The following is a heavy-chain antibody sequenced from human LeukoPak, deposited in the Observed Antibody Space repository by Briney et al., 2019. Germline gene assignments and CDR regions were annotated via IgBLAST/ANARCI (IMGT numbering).Heavy chain of an antibody. Sequence: SETLSLTCTISGASVSGSPYYWGWIRQPPGKGLEWIGSIYSSGSTYYDASLQSRVTISIETSKNQISLRLNSVTAADTAIYYCAKSGGYGLIDYWGQGTLVTVSS. V-gene: IGHV4-39*01. D-gene: IGHD1-26*01. CDR1: GASVSGSPYY. J-gene: IGHJ4*02. CDR2: IYSSGST. CDR3: AKSGGYGLIDY.